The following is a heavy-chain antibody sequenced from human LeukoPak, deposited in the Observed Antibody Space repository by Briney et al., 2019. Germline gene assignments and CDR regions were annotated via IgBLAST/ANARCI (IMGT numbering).Heavy chain of an antibody. Sequence: GGSLRLSCAASGFTFSSYSMHWVRQAPGKGLEWVAFIRYDGSNKYYADSVKGRFTISRDNSKNTLYLQMNSLRAEDTAVYYCAKDIYDSSGPAGYWGQGTLVTVSS. CDR3: AKDIYDSSGPAGY. CDR2: IRYDGSNK. CDR1: GFTFSSYS. V-gene: IGHV3-30*02. J-gene: IGHJ4*02. D-gene: IGHD3-22*01.